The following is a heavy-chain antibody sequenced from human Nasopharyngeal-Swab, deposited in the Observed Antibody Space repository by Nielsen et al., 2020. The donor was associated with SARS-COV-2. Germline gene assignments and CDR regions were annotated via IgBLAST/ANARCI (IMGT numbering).Heavy chain of an antibody. CDR1: GGSISNYY. CDR2: ISYTGST. J-gene: IGHJ5*02. D-gene: IGHD2-21*02. Sequence: SETLSLTCTVSGGSISNYYWSWIRQPPGKGLEWIGYISYTGSTNYNPSLKRRVTISLDTSKTQFSLKLRSVTAADTAVYYCARHYGHVVVTDNWFDPWGQGTLVTVSS. CDR3: ARHYGHVVVTDNWFDP. V-gene: IGHV4-59*08.